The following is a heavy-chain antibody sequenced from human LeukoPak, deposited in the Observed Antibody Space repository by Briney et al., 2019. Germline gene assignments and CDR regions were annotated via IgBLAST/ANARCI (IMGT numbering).Heavy chain of an antibody. J-gene: IGHJ6*02. CDR1: GYTFTRYA. Sequence: ASVKVSCKVSGYTFTRYAIHWVRQATGQGLEWMGWMNPNGGNTGYAQKFQGRVTMTRNTSISTAYMELSSLRSEDTAVYYCARGCGSGSYYNCGLYGMDVWGQGTTVTVSS. CDR3: ARGCGSGSYYNCGLYGMDV. D-gene: IGHD3-10*01. CDR2: MNPNGGNT. V-gene: IGHV1-8*01.